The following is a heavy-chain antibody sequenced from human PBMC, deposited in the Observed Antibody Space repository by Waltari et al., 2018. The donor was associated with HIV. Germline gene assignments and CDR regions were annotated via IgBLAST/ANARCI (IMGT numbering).Heavy chain of an antibody. CDR3: ARDRFCNGNGCSPSDAFDV. D-gene: IGHD2-15*01. V-gene: IGHV4-30-2*06. CDR2: IYYTGST. J-gene: IGHJ3*01. Sequence: QLRLQESGSGLLKPSQTLSLTCSVSGGSVGSSGFSWRWIRQSPGKGLEWIGYIYYTGSTYYNPSLKSRVNISLDRSKNQFSLRLSYVSAADTAVYYCARDRFCNGNGCSPSDAFDVWGQGRMVTVSS. CDR1: GGSVGSSGFS.